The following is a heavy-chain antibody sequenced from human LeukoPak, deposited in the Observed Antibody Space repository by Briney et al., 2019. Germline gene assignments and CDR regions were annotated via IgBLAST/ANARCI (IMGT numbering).Heavy chain of an antibody. D-gene: IGHD6-13*01. J-gene: IGHJ6*04. Sequence: GGSLRLSCAASGSTFSSYAMHWVRQAPGKGLEWVAVLSYDGSNKYYADSVKGRFTISRDNAKNSLYLQMNSLRAEDTAVYYCARTYSSSWSTNGMDVWGKGTTVTVSS. CDR3: ARTYSSSWSTNGMDV. CDR1: GSTFSSYA. CDR2: LSYDGSNK. V-gene: IGHV3-30-3*01.